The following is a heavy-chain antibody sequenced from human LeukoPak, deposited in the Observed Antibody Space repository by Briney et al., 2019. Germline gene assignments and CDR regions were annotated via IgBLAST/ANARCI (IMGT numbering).Heavy chain of an antibody. V-gene: IGHV4-39*07. J-gene: IGHJ4*02. CDR2: INHSGST. D-gene: IGHD3-22*01. CDR3: VLYYYDSSGYFDGFDY. Sequence: PSETLSLTCTVSGGSIRSSYYYWGWIRQPPGKGLEWIGEINHSGSTNYNPSLKGRVTISVDTSKNQFSLKLSSVTAADTAVYYRVLYYYDSSGYFDGFDYWGQGTLVTVSS. CDR1: GGSIRSSYYY.